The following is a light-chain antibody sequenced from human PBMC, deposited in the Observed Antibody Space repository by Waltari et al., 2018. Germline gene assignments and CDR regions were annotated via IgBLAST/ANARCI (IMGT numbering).Light chain of an antibody. CDR2: EVT. V-gene: IGLV2-8*01. CDR3: TSYAGSDKLL. J-gene: IGLJ3*02. CDR1: SSDVGTYNF. Sequence: QPALTPPPSASGSPGQPVPISCTGASSDVGTYNFVSWYQQHPGKAPKLLIYEVTKRPSGVPARFSGTKSVNTASLSVSGLQAGDEADYFCTSYAGSDKLLCGGGTKLTVL.